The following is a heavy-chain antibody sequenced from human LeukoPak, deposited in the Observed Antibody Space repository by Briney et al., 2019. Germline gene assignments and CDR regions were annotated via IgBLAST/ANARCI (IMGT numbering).Heavy chain of an antibody. D-gene: IGHD6-13*01. J-gene: IGHJ4*02. Sequence: ASVKVSCKCSGYTFKSYDVTWVRQAPGQGFEWMGWISTDTGNTNYAQSLQGRVTMTTDTSTTTAYMELRSLRSDDTAVYYCARGATYGSNSWTLRWDYFDSWGQGTLVTVSS. CDR1: GYTFKSYD. V-gene: IGHV1-18*01. CDR2: ISTDTGNT. CDR3: ARGATYGSNSWTLRWDYFDS.